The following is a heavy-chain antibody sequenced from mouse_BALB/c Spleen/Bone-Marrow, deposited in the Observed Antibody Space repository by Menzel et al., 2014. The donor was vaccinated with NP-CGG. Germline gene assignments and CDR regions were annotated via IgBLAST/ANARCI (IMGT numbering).Heavy chain of an antibody. V-gene: IGHV1-74*01. CDR2: IHPSDSET. Sequence: QVQLKESGAELVRPGASVKLSCKASGYSFTNYWMNWVKQRPGQGLEWIGMIHPSDSETRLNQKFKDKATLTVDKSSSTAYMQLSSPTSEDSTVYYCARFGNYEGFAYWGQGTLVTVSA. CDR3: ARFGNYEGFAY. CDR1: GYSFTNYW. J-gene: IGHJ3*01. D-gene: IGHD2-1*01.